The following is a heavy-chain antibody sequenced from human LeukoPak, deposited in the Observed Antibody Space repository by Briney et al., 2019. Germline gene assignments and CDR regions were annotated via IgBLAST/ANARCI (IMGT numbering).Heavy chain of an antibody. V-gene: IGHV3-21*01. CDR3: ARERGIVVVVAAYDAFDI. J-gene: IGHJ3*02. CDR1: GFTFGSYS. D-gene: IGHD2-15*01. Sequence: GGSLRLSCAASGFTFGSYSMNWVRQAPGKGLEWVSSISSSSYIYYADSVKGRFTISRDNAKNSLYLQMNSLRAEDTAVYYCARERGIVVVVAAYDAFDIWGQGTMVTVSS. CDR2: ISSSSYI.